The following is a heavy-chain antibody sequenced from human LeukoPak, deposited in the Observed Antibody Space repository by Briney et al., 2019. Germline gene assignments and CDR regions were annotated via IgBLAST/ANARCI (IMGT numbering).Heavy chain of an antibody. CDR1: GDSVSRYAVA. V-gene: IGHV6-1*01. CDR2: TCYKSKWYN. J-gene: IGHJ6*03. CDR3: ARGADYYSPLDV. Sequence: SQTRSLTCDISGDSVSRYAVAWNWIRQSPSRGLEWLGRTCYKSKWYNDYAESLKSRIIISPDTSKNQFSLQLNSVTPEDTAVYFCARGADYYSPLDVWGQGTTVTVSS.